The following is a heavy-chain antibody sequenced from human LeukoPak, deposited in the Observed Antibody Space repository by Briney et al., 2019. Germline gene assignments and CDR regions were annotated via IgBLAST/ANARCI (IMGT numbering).Heavy chain of an antibody. J-gene: IGHJ3*02. D-gene: IGHD3-22*01. Sequence: GESLKISCKGSGYSFTTHWIGWVRQMPGKGLEWMGIIYPGDSDTRYSPSFQGQVTISADKSISTAYLQWSSLKASDTAMYYCARQIPPYYYDSSGPNDAFDIWGQGTMVTVSS. V-gene: IGHV5-51*01. CDR1: GYSFTTHW. CDR3: ARQIPPYYYDSSGPNDAFDI. CDR2: IYPGDSDT.